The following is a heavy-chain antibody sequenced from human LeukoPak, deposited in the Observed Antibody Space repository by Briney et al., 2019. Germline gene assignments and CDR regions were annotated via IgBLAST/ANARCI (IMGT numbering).Heavy chain of an antibody. V-gene: IGHV4-59*01. CDR1: GGSFSGYY. CDR3: ARVGVAGTQPTFDY. J-gene: IGHJ4*02. D-gene: IGHD6-19*01. CDR2: IYYSGST. Sequence: SETLSLTCAVYGGSFSGYYWSWIRQPPGKGLEWIGYIYYSGSTNYNPSLKSRVTISVDTSKNQFSLKLSSVTAADTAVYYCARVGVAGTQPTFDYWGQGTLVTVSS.